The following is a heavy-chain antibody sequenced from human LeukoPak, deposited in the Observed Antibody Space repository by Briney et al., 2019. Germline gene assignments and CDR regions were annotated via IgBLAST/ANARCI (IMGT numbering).Heavy chain of an antibody. Sequence: GASVKVSCKASGYTFTSYGISWVRQAPGQGLEWMGWISAYNGNTNYAQKLQGRVTMTTDTSTSTAYMELRSLRSDDTAVYYCARSDTGIVGARFPPPDYWGQGTLVTVSS. D-gene: IGHD1-26*01. CDR2: ISAYNGNT. CDR3: ARSDTGIVGARFPPPDY. CDR1: GYTFTSYG. J-gene: IGHJ4*02. V-gene: IGHV1-18*01.